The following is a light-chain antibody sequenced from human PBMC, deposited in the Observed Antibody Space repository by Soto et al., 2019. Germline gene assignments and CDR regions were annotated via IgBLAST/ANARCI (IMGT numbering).Light chain of an antibody. CDR2: DNY. V-gene: IGLV1-51*01. CDR1: GSNVGYNS. CDR3: GAWDDRLTAYV. J-gene: IGLJ1*01. Sequence: QSVLTQPPSLSAAPGQEVTISCSGSGSNVGYNSVSWYQQLPGTAPKLLIYDNYKRPSGIPARFSGSKAGTSASLGITGLQTGDEADYYCGAWDDRLTAYVFGSGTKVTGL.